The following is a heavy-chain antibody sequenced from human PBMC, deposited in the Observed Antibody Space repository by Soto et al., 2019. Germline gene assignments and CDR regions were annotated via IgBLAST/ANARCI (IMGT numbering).Heavy chain of an antibody. D-gene: IGHD3-22*01. CDR2: IYWDGDK. CDR3: AHRPQEGIVVGKYFPH. CDR1: GFSLSTSRGG. J-gene: IGHJ1*01. Sequence: HITLKESGPTLVKPTQTLTLTCTFSGFSLSTSRGGVGWVRQPPGKALEGRTFIYWDGDKRYSPSLKSRLTITKDTSKNQVVLTMTNMDPVDTAPYYCAHRPQEGIVVGKYFPHWGHGTLVTVSS. V-gene: IGHV2-5*02.